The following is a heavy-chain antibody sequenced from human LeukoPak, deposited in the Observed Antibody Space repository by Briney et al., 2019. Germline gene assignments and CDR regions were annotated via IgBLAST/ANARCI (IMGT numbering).Heavy chain of an antibody. Sequence: GGSLRLSCAASGFTFSSYWMSWVRQAPGKGLEWVANIKQDGSEKYYVDSVKGRFTISRDNAKNSLYLQMNSLRAEDTAVYYCARGFKSYYYSSGSIKTYYYYGMDVWGQGTTVTVSS. CDR1: GFTFSSYW. D-gene: IGHD3-10*01. J-gene: IGHJ6*02. CDR2: IKQDGSEK. V-gene: IGHV3-7*01. CDR3: ARGFKSYYYSSGSIKTYYYYGMDV.